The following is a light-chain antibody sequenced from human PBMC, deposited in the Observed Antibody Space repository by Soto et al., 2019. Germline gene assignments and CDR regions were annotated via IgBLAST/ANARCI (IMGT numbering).Light chain of an antibody. CDR3: QQYGSSPQT. CDR2: GAS. Sequence: EIVLTQSPGTLSLSPGQRVTLSCRASESISRDYLAWYQQRLGQAPRLLIYGASSGATGIPDRFSGSGSGTDFTLTISRLEPEDFAIYYCQQYGSSPQTFGQGTKLEIK. CDR1: ESISRDY. J-gene: IGKJ2*01. V-gene: IGKV3-20*01.